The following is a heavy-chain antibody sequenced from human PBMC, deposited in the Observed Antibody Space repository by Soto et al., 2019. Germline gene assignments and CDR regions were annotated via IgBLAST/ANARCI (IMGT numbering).Heavy chain of an antibody. D-gene: IGHD3-10*01. J-gene: IGHJ4*02. V-gene: IGHV1-3*01. Sequence: ASVKVSCKASGYTFTSYAMHWVRQAPGQRLEWMGWINAGNGNTKYSQKFQGRVTITRDTSASTAYMELSSLRSEDTAVYYCARAMVRGVIITRSESFFDYWGQGTLVTVSS. CDR1: GYTFTSYA. CDR3: ARAMVRGVIITRSESFFDY. CDR2: INAGNGNT.